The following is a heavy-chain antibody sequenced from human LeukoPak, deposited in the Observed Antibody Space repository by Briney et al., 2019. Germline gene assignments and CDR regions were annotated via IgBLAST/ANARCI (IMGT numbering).Heavy chain of an antibody. V-gene: IGHV4-59*11. CDR3: ARDLVAVTKGFDI. CDR2: ISYIGST. J-gene: IGHJ3*02. CDR1: GDSFSSHY. Sequence: PSETLSLTCAVSGDSFSSHYWTWIRQPPGKGLEWIGYISYIGSTNYNPSLKSRVTISIDTSKNQFSLKLSSVTAADTAVYYCARDLVAVTKGFDIWGQGTMVSVSS. D-gene: IGHD4-17*01.